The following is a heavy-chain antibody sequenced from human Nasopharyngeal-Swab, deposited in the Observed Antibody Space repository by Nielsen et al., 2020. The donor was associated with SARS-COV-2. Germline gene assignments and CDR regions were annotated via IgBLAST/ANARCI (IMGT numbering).Heavy chain of an antibody. Sequence: ASVKVSCKTSGYTFSDYFLYWVREAPGQGLEWMGRLNPNTGVANYAQKFQGRVTMTRDTSLSTGYMELSSLRSDDTAVYYCARRKQLVRPFGYWGQGTLVAVSS. CDR1: GYTFSDYF. CDR2: LNPNTGVA. V-gene: IGHV1-2*06. CDR3: ARRKQLVRPFGY. J-gene: IGHJ4*02. D-gene: IGHD6-13*01.